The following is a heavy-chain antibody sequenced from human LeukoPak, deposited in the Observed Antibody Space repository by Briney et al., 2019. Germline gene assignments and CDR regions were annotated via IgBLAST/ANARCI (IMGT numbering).Heavy chain of an antibody. CDR3: AKDAGWGITKYYFDY. V-gene: IGHV3-30*18. J-gene: IGHJ4*01. D-gene: IGHD3-16*01. Sequence: PGRSLRLSCAASGFTFSSYGMHWVRQAPGKGLEWVAVISYDGSNKYYADSVKGRFTISRDNSKNTLYLQMNSLRAEDTAVYYCAKDAGWGITKYYFDYWGHVTLVTVSS. CDR2: ISYDGSNK. CDR1: GFTFSSYG.